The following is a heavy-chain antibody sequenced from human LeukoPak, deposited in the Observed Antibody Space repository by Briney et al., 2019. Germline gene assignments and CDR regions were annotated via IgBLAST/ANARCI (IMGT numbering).Heavy chain of an antibody. V-gene: IGHV3-48*03. CDR3: ARVWQWLVNY. CDR2: TSSSGYTR. D-gene: IGHD6-19*01. J-gene: IGHJ4*02. CDR1: GFTFSSYE. Sequence: PGGSLRLSCAVSGFTFSSYEMNWVRQAPGKGLEWVSYTSSSGYTRYYADSVKGRFTISRDNAKNSLYLQMNSLRAEDTAVYYCARVWQWLVNYWGRGTLVTVSS.